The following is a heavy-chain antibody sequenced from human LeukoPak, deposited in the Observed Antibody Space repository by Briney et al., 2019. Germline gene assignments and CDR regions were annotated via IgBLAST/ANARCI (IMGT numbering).Heavy chain of an antibody. V-gene: IGHV3-11*04. CDR1: GFSFSDFY. J-gene: IGHJ4*02. Sequence: GGSLRLSWAASGFSFSDFYMSWIRQAPGEGLGWVSSISSSGNTIYYADSVKGRFTISRDNANNSLALQMNRRRAEDTAVYYCARFLEWLFPFDYWGQGTLVTVSS. D-gene: IGHD3-3*01. CDR3: ARFLEWLFPFDY. CDR2: ISSSGNTI.